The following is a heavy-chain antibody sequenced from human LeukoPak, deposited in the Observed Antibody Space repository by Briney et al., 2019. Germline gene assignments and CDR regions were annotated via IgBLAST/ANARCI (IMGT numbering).Heavy chain of an antibody. J-gene: IGHJ4*02. CDR2: SSAYSGDT. CDR3: ARLEMYNYDSRGYYLGGYFDS. Sequence: ASVKVSCKTSGYNFNNSGISWVRQAPGQGLELMGWSSAYSGDTNYAQKLQGRVTMTTDTSTSTAYMELRSLRSDDTAVYYCARLEMYNYDSRGYYLGGYFDSWGQGTLVTVSS. CDR1: GYNFNNSG. V-gene: IGHV1-18*01. D-gene: IGHD3-22*01.